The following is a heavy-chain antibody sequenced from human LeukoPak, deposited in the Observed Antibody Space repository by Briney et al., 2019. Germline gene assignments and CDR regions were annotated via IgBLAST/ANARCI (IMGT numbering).Heavy chain of an antibody. CDR1: GYTFTGYY. V-gene: IGHV1-2*02. J-gene: IGHJ4*02. Sequence: ASVKVSCKASGYTFTGYYMHWVRQAPGQGLEWMGWINPNSGGTNYARKFQGRVTMTRDTSISTAYMELSRLRSDDTAVYYCARGGDYGDFVFDYWGQGTLVTVSS. CDR2: INPNSGGT. D-gene: IGHD4-17*01. CDR3: ARGGDYGDFVFDY.